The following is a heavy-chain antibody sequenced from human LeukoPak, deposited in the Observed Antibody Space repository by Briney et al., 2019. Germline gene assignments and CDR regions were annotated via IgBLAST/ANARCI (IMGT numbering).Heavy chain of an antibody. Sequence: GGSLRLSCAASGFTFSSYSMNWVRQAPGKGLEWVSSISSSSYIYYADSVKGRFTISRDNAKNSLYLQMNSLRAEDTAVYYCAREAIPKSGSPDYWGQGTLVTVSS. V-gene: IGHV3-21*01. CDR1: GFTFSSYS. CDR3: AREAIPKSGSPDY. J-gene: IGHJ4*02. D-gene: IGHD1-26*01. CDR2: ISSSSYI.